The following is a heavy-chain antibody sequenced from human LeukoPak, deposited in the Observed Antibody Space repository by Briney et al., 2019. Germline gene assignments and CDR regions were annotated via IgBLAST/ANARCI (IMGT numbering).Heavy chain of an antibody. CDR2: ISWNSGSI. V-gene: IGHV3-9*03. CDR3: AKGQYSSGWYVFDY. Sequence: GGSLRLSCAASGFTFDDYAMHWVRQAPGKGLEWVSGISWNSGSIGYADSVKGRFTISRDNAKNSLYLQMNSLRAEDMALYYCAKGQYSSGWYVFDYWGQGTLVTVSS. CDR1: GFTFDDYA. J-gene: IGHJ4*02. D-gene: IGHD6-19*01.